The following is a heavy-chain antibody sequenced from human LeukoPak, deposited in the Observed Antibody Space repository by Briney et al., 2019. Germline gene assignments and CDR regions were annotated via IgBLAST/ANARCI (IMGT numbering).Heavy chain of an antibody. Sequence: SETLSLTCAVYGGSFSGYYWSWIRQPPGKGLEWIGEINHSGSTNYNPSLKSRVTISVDTSKNQFSLKLSSVTAADTAVYYCARGGIQLWLRCWGQGTLVTVSS. J-gene: IGHJ4*02. D-gene: IGHD5-18*01. V-gene: IGHV4-34*01. CDR3: ARGGIQLWLRC. CDR1: GGSFSGYY. CDR2: INHSGST.